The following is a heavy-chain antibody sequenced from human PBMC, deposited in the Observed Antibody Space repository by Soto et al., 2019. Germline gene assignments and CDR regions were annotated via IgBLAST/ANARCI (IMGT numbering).Heavy chain of an antibody. Sequence: ALVKVSCKASGYTFTSYAMHWVRQAPGQRLEWMGWINAGNGNTKYSQKFQGRVTITRDTSASTAYMELSSLRSEDTAVYYCARSGSGSGAFDYWGQGTLVTVSS. J-gene: IGHJ4*02. CDR1: GYTFTSYA. V-gene: IGHV1-3*01. CDR2: INAGNGNT. CDR3: ARSGSGSGAFDY. D-gene: IGHD6-19*01.